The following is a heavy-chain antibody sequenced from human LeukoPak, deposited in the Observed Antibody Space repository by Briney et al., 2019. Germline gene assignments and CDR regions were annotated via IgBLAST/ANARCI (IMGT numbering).Heavy chain of an antibody. D-gene: IGHD3-22*01. CDR3: ARPYYYDSSEGSWFDP. J-gene: IGHJ5*02. CDR2: INPNSGGT. Sequence: ASVKVSCKPSGYTFTGYYMHCVRQAPRQGREWMGWINPNSGGTNYAQKFQGRVTMTRDTSISTAYMELSRLRSDDTAVYYCARPYYYDSSEGSWFDPWGQGALVTVSS. V-gene: IGHV1-2*02. CDR1: GYTFTGYY.